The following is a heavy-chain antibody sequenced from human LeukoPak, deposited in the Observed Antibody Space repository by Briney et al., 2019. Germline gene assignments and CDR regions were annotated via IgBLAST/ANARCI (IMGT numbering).Heavy chain of an antibody. V-gene: IGHV4-59*01. Sequence: SETLSLTCTVSGGSISNYFWSWIRQPPGRGLEWIGYIYESESTNYNPSLKSRVTISPDTSKKKFSLKLTSVTAADTAVYYCARSHPPFYDSSGYHYYYYMDVWGKGTTVTVSS. J-gene: IGHJ6*03. CDR1: GGSISNYF. D-gene: IGHD3-22*01. CDR3: ARSHPPFYDSSGYHYYYYMDV. CDR2: IYESEST.